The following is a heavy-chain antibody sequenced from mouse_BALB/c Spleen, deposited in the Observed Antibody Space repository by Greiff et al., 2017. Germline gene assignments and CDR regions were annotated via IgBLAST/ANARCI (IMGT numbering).Heavy chain of an antibody. CDR1: GYTFTSYV. CDR2: INPYNDGT. D-gene: IGHD2-14*01. CDR3: ARHYRSSWFAY. J-gene: IGHJ3*01. Sequence: ESGPELVKPGASVKMSCKASGYTFTSYVMHWVKQKPGQGLEWIGYINPYNDGTKYNEKFKGKATLTSDKSSSTAYMELSSLTSEDSAVYYCARHYRSSWFAYWGQGTLVTVSA. V-gene: IGHV1-14*01.